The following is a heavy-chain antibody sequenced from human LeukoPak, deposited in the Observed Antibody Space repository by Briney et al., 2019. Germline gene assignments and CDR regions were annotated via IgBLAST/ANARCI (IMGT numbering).Heavy chain of an antibody. V-gene: IGHV3-48*01. Sequence: GGPLSLSCAASGFPFSSYSMNWVRQAPGKGLEWGAYICSSSSTIYSAPPVTGRFIISRDHSNRMPYRQMNILSPDDTAVYYCAPAGRDYAALHSWGQGTLVTVSS. CDR1: GFPFSSYS. J-gene: IGHJ4*02. CDR3: APAGRDYAALHS. CDR2: ICSSSSTI. D-gene: IGHD4-17*01.